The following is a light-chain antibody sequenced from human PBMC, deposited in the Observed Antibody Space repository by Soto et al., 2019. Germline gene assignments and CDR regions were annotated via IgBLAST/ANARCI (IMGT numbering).Light chain of an antibody. Sequence: QSVLTQPASVSGSLGQSITISCTGTSSDVGGYNFVSWYQQHPGKAPKLLIYEVSNRPSGVSNRFSGSKSGNTASLTISGLQAADEADYYCSSYTSTTTLVFGTGTKVTVL. CDR1: SSDVGGYNF. J-gene: IGLJ1*01. V-gene: IGLV2-14*01. CDR3: SSYTSTTTLV. CDR2: EVS.